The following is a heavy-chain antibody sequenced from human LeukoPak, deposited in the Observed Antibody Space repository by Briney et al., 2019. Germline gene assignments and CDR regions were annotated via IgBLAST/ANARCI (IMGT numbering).Heavy chain of an antibody. Sequence: PGRSLRLSCVASGFTFSNYAMHWVRQAPGKGLEWVAVISYGGSNKYYADSVKGRFTISRDNSKNTLYLQMNSLRVEDTAVYYCAKPAYAGYYYYMDVWGKGTTVTVSS. CDR2: ISYGGSNK. CDR3: AKPAYAGYYYYMDV. CDR1: GFTFSNYA. V-gene: IGHV3-30*04. D-gene: IGHD3-16*01. J-gene: IGHJ6*03.